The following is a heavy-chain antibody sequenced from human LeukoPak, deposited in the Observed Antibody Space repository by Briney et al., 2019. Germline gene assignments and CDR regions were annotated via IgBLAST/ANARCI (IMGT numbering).Heavy chain of an antibody. D-gene: IGHD4-17*01. V-gene: IGHV3-49*04. CDR1: GFTFGDYA. Sequence: GGSLRLSCAASGFTFGDYAMSWVRQAPGKGLEWVGFIRSEAYGGTTEYAASVKGRFIISRDDSKSIAYLQMNSLKTEDTAVYYCTPTPAPLYGDFLLLNWFDLWGQGTLVTVSS. CDR2: IRSEAYGGTT. J-gene: IGHJ5*02. CDR3: TPTPAPLYGDFLLLNWFDL.